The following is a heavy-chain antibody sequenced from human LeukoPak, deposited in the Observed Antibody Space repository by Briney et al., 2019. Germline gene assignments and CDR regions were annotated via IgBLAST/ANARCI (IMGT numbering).Heavy chain of an antibody. J-gene: IGHJ4*02. CDR2: IYPGDSDT. Sequence: GESLKISCKGSGYSFTTYWNGWVRQMPGQGLEWMGIIYPGDSDTIYSPSFQSQVTISADRSISTAYLQWSSLKASDTAMYYCARPYYGSGYYEYWGQGTLVTVSS. D-gene: IGHD3-10*01. CDR1: GYSFTTYW. V-gene: IGHV5-51*01. CDR3: ARPYYGSGYYEY.